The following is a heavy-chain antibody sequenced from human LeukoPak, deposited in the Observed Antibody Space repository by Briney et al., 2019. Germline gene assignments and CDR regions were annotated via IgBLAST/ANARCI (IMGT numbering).Heavy chain of an antibody. V-gene: IGHV4-59*01. D-gene: IGHD4-17*01. CDR2: IYYSGST. Sequence: SVTLSLTCTVSGGSIRSYYWSWFRQPPGKGLEWIGYIYYSGSTNYNPSLKSRVSISVDTSKNQFSLKLSSVTAADTAVYYCARTGSTVTMLYPFDHWGQGTLVTVSS. CDR3: ARTGSTVTMLYPFDH. J-gene: IGHJ4*02. CDR1: GGSIRSYY.